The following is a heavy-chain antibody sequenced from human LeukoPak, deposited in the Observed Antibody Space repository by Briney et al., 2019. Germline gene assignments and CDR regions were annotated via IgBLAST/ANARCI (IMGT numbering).Heavy chain of an antibody. Sequence: SETLSLTCAVYSGSFSGYYWNWIRQPPGKGLEWIGEINHSGSTNYNPSLKSRVTISVDTSKNQFSLKLSSVTAADTAVYYCARNGGYDMPIEFYYYYYYMDVWGKGTTVTISS. J-gene: IGHJ6*03. D-gene: IGHD5-12*01. CDR2: INHSGST. CDR3: ARNGGYDMPIEFYYYYYYMDV. CDR1: SGSFSGYY. V-gene: IGHV4-34*01.